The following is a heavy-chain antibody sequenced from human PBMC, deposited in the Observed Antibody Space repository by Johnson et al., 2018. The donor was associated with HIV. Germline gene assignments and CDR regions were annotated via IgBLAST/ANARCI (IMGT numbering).Heavy chain of an antibody. Sequence: VQLVESGGGFVQPGRSLRLSCTTSGFTFGDYPMSWFRQAPGKGLEWVGFIRRKTYGGTTEYYADSVKGRFTISRDNSNNTLYLQMNSLRAEDTAVYFCAKGERGYSNAFDIWGQGTMVTVSS. J-gene: IGHJ3*02. CDR2: IRRKTYGGTT. D-gene: IGHD5-18*01. V-gene: IGHV3-49*03. CDR1: GFTFGDYP. CDR3: AKGERGYSNAFDI.